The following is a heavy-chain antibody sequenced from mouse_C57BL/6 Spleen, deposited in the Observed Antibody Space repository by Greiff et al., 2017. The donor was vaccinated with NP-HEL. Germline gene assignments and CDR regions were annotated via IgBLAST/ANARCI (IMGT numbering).Heavy chain of an antibody. Sequence: QVQLKESGAELVKPGASVKISCKASGYAFSSYWMNWVKQRPGKGLEWIGQIYPGDGDTNYNGKFKGKATLTADKSSSTAYMQLSSLTSEDSAVYFCARDSLLFPYAMDYWGQGTSVTVSS. CDR2: IYPGDGDT. V-gene: IGHV1-80*01. CDR1: GYAFSSYW. D-gene: IGHD2-10*01. CDR3: ARDSLLFPYAMDY. J-gene: IGHJ4*01.